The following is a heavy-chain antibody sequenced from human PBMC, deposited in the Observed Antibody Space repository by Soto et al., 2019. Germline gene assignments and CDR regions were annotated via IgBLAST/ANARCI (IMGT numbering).Heavy chain of an antibody. D-gene: IGHD4-17*01. CDR2: INPGTGDS. Sequence: QVHLVQSGAEVRKPGASVKVSRKASGYTFTTFHLHWVRLAPGQGLEWMGWINPGTGDSEYGQKFQGRVTLTRDTSMTTAYMELSSLTSDDTAIYFCARVRYGDFSFQYWGQGTPVSVSS. CDR1: GYTFTTFH. V-gene: IGHV1-2*02. CDR3: ARVRYGDFSFQY. J-gene: IGHJ4*02.